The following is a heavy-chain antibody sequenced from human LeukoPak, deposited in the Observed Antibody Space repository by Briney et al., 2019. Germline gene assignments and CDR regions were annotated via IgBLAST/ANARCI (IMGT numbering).Heavy chain of an antibody. D-gene: IGHD3-9*01. J-gene: IGHJ5*02. V-gene: IGHV1-69*13. CDR3: ARGVLRYFDWSSPFDP. CDR1: GGTFSSYA. CDR2: IIPIFGTA. Sequence: GASVKVSCKASGGTFSSYAISWVRQAPGQGLEWMGGIIPIFGTANYAQKFQGRVTITADESTSTAYMELSSLRSEDTAVYYCARGVLRYFDWSSPFDPWGQGTLVTVSS.